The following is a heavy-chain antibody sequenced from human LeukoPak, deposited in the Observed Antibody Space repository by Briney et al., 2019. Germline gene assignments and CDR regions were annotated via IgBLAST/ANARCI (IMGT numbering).Heavy chain of an antibody. CDR1: GGSISSYY. CDR3: ARHATVSSSRFDP. J-gene: IGHJ5*02. Sequence: SETLSLTCTVSGGSISSYYWSWIRQPPGKGLEWIGYIYYSGNTNYNPSLKSRVTISVDTSKNQFSLKLRSVTAADTAVYYCARHATVSSSRFDPWGQGALVTVSS. CDR2: IYYSGNT. V-gene: IGHV4-59*08.